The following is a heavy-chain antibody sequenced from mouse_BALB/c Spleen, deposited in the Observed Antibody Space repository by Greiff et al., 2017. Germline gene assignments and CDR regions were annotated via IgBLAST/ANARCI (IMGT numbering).Heavy chain of an antibody. CDR1: GFSLSRYC. D-gene: IGHD1-3*01. Sequence: VKLMESGPGLVAPSQSLSLTCTVSGFSLSRYCVHWVLQPPGKGMEGRGMIWGGGSTDYNSAPKTRLSISKDNSNSQVFLKMNSLQTDDTAMYYCASDKADAMDYWGQGTTVTVPS. CDR3: ASDKADAMDY. V-gene: IGHV2-6-4*01. J-gene: IGHJ4*01. CDR2: IWGGGST.